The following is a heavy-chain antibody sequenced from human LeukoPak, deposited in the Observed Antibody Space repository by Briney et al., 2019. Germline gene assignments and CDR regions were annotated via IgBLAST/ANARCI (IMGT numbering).Heavy chain of an antibody. Sequence: ASVKVSCKASGYTFTSYAMHWVRQAPGQRLEWMGWINAGNGNTKYSQKFQDRVTITRDTSASTAYMELSSLRSEDTAVYYCARSSTGYSSGWPPGYWGQGTLVTVSS. V-gene: IGHV1-3*01. CDR1: GYTFTSYA. D-gene: IGHD6-19*01. J-gene: IGHJ4*02. CDR2: INAGNGNT. CDR3: ARSSTGYSSGWPPGY.